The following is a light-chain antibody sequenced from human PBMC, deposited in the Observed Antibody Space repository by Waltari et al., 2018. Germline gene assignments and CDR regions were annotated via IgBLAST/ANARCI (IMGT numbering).Light chain of an antibody. J-gene: IGLJ3*02. CDR2: GDN. CDR1: LSIIASNT. CDR3: AGWDDSLNGPV. V-gene: IGLV1-44*01. Sequence: QSVLTQPPSASGTPGPRATISCSGSLSIIASNTVIWYRQLPGTAPNLLIYGDNQRPPGVPARFSGSKSGTSASLAISGLQSADEADYYCAGWDDSLNGPVFGGGTKLTVL.